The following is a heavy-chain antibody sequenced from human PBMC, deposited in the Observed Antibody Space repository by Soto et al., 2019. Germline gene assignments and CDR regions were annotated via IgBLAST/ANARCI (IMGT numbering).Heavy chain of an antibody. CDR2: ISGSGGST. J-gene: IGHJ6*02. CDR1: GFTSSSYA. CDR3: AKDPGVAARPPYYYGMDV. V-gene: IGHV3-23*01. Sequence: GGSLRLSCAASGFTSSSYAMSWVRQAPGKGLEWVSAISGSGGSTYYADSVKGRFTISRDNSKNTLYLQMNSLRAEDTAVYYCAKDPGVAARPPYYYGMDVWGQGTTVTVSS. D-gene: IGHD6-6*01.